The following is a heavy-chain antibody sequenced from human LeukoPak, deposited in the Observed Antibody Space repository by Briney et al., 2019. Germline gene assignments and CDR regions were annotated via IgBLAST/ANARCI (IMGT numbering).Heavy chain of an antibody. CDR1: GYTFTGYY. D-gene: IGHD3-10*01. Sequence: ASVKVSCKASGYTFTGYYMHWVRQAPGQGLEWMGWINPNSGGTNYAQKFQGRVTMTRDTSISTAYMELSRLRSDDTAVYYCATGLQYGLWGVPYFYYMHAWGKGTTVVVSS. CDR3: ATGLQYGLWGVPYFYYMHA. V-gene: IGHV1-2*02. CDR2: INPNSGGT. J-gene: IGHJ6*03.